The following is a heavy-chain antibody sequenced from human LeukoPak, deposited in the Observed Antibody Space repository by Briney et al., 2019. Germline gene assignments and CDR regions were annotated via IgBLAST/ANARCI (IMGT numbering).Heavy chain of an antibody. J-gene: IGHJ3*02. CDR2: INPSGGST. CDR1: GYTFTSYY. V-gene: IGHV1-46*01. CDR3: AGGDRRGYYDSSGYLHAFNI. Sequence: ASVKVSCKASGYTFTSYYMHWVRQAPGQGLEWMGIINPSGGSTSYAQKFQGRVTMTRDTSTSTVYMELSSLRSEDTAVYYCAGGDRRGYYDSSGYLHAFNIWGQGTLVTVSS. D-gene: IGHD3-22*01.